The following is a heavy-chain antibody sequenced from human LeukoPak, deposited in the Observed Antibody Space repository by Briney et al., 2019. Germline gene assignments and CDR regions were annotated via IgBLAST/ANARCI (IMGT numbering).Heavy chain of an antibody. Sequence: GGSLRLSCAASGFSFNSDWMDRVRQAPGKGLEWVANIKHDESEKNYLDSVKGRFTISRDNAQNSLYLQMNGLRVEDTAVYYCTRRLDDWGQGTLVTVSS. V-gene: IGHV3-7*01. D-gene: IGHD3-16*01. CDR3: TRRLDD. CDR2: IKHDESEK. J-gene: IGHJ4*02. CDR1: GFSFNSDW.